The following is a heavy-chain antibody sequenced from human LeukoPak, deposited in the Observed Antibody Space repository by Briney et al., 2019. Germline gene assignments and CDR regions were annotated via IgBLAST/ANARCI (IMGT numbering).Heavy chain of an antibody. J-gene: IGHJ4*02. CDR3: ARAPITSPFYFDY. CDR1: GFAFDDHG. D-gene: IGHD2-2*01. V-gene: IGHV3-20*04. Sequence: GGSLRLSCTASGFAFDDHGMSWVRQVPGKGLEWVSGINWNGGSTGYADPLRGRSTISRDNAKNSLYLQMDSLRAEDTALYYCARAPITSPFYFDYWGQGTLVTVSS. CDR2: INWNGGST.